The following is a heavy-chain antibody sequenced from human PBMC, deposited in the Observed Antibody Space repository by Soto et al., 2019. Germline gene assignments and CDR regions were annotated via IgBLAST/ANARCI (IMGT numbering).Heavy chain of an antibody. CDR1: GFNLSHPW. V-gene: IGHV3-15*01. D-gene: IGHD3-9*01. CDR2: IKSNTDGGTA. J-gene: IGHJ4*02. Sequence: EVQLEESGGGLGKPGGSLRLSCAASGFNLSHPWMTRVRQAAGKGLEWVGRIKSNTDGGTADYAAPVKGRFTISRDDSKNTVYLQMNSLKTEDTAVYYCTTGIYYDILTGYHNVAYWGQGTLVTVSS. CDR3: TTGIYYDILTGYHNVAY.